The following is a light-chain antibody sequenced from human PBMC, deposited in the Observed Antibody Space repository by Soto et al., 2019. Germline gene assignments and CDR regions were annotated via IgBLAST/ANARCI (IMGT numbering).Light chain of an antibody. CDR2: AAS. CDR3: QQSYSTPGT. CDR1: QSISSY. J-gene: IGKJ1*01. V-gene: IGKV1-39*01. Sequence: DIQMNQSTSSLSASVGDRVTITCRASQSISSYLNWYQQKPGKAPKLLIYAASSLQSGVPSRFSGSGSGTDFTLTISSLQPEDFATYYCQQSYSTPGTFGQGTKVEIK.